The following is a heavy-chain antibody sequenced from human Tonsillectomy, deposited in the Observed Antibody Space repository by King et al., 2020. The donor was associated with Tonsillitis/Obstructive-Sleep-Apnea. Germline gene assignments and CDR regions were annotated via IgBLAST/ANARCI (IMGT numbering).Heavy chain of an antibody. V-gene: IGHV4-34*01. D-gene: IGHD6-19*01. Sequence: VQLQQWGAGLLKPSETLSLTCAVYGGSFSGYYWSWIRQPPGKGLEWIGYIYYSGSTYYNPSLKSRVTISVDTSKNQFSLKLSSVTAADTAVYYCASAGPNYFYLTRLVHDAFDIWGQGTMVTVSS. CDR3: ASAGPNYFYLTRLVHDAFDI. CDR1: GGSFSGYY. CDR2: IYYSGST. J-gene: IGHJ3*02.